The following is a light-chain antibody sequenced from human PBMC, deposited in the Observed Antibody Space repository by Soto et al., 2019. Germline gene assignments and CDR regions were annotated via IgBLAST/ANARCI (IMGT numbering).Light chain of an antibody. V-gene: IGLV2-14*01. CDR3: SSYTSSSIDYV. Sequence: QYALTQPASVSGSPGQSITISCTGTSSDVGGYNYVSWYQQHPGKAPKLMIYEVSNRLSGVSNRFSGSKSGNTASLTISGLQAEDEADYYCSSYTSSSIDYVFGTGTKVTVL. CDR1: SSDVGGYNY. CDR2: EVS. J-gene: IGLJ1*01.